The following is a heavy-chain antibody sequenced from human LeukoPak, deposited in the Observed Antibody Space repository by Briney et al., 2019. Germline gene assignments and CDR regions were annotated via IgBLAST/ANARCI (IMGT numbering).Heavy chain of an antibody. CDR1: GGSCSGYY. Sequence: SETLSLTCAVYGGSCSGYYWSWIRQRPGKGLGWIGEINHSGSTNYNPSLKSRVTISVDTSKNQFSLKLSSVTAADTAVYYCAREVPLGAIFWSQGTLVTVSS. CDR3: AREVPLGAIF. J-gene: IGHJ4*02. V-gene: IGHV4-34*01. D-gene: IGHD3-9*01. CDR2: INHSGST.